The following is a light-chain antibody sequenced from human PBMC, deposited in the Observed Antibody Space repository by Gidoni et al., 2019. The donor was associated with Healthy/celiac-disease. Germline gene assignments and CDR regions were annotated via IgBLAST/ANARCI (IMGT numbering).Light chain of an antibody. CDR3: QQYDNLLT. CDR2: DAS. J-gene: IGKJ3*01. V-gene: IGKV1-33*01. Sequence: DIQMTQSPSSLSASVGDRVTITCQASQDISNYVNWYQQKPGKAPKLLIYDASNLETGVPSRFSGSGSGTDFTFTISSLQPEDIATYYCQQYDNLLTFGPGTKVEIK. CDR1: QDISNY.